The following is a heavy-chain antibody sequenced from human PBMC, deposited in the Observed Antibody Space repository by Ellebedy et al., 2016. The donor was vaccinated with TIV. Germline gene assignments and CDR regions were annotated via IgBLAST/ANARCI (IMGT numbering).Heavy chain of an antibody. CDR2: MKGDGTYV. CDR3: ARAPRSRFGEYRTGFDY. V-gene: IGHV3-74*01. Sequence: GGSLRLSCAASGFTFSSHWMYWVRQAPGKGLEWVSRMKGDGTYVTYADSVKGRFTISSDNAKNTLYLQMNSLRDEDTAVYYCARAPRSRFGEYRTGFDYWGQGTLVTVSS. CDR1: GFTFSSHW. J-gene: IGHJ4*02. D-gene: IGHD3-10*01.